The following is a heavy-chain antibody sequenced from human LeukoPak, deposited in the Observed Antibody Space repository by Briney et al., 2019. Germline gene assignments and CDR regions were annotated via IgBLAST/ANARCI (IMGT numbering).Heavy chain of an antibody. Sequence: SQTLSLTCTVSGGSIINSYWSWIRQPPGKGLEWIGYISFGGSPNYSPSLKSRVTMSVDTSENQFSLKLSSYCARHEVVVPFFDYWGQGTLVTVSS. CDR1: GGSIINSY. D-gene: IGHD2-15*01. J-gene: IGHJ4*02. V-gene: IGHV4-4*09. CDR3: FDY. CDR2: ISFGGSP.